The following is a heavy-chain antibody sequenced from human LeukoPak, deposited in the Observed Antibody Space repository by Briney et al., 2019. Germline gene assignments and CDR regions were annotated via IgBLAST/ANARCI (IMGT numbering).Heavy chain of an antibody. Sequence: SETLSLTCTVSGGSISSNNYFWGWIRQHPGKGLECIGHISYSGSTYYTPSLKSRVTISADTSKNQFSLKLSSVTAADTAVYYCARAFRQPYYYDSSGPIPFFDYWGQGTLVTVSS. D-gene: IGHD3-22*01. CDR1: GGSISSNNYF. J-gene: IGHJ4*02. V-gene: IGHV4-30-4*08. CDR2: ISYSGST. CDR3: ARAFRQPYYYDSSGPIPFFDY.